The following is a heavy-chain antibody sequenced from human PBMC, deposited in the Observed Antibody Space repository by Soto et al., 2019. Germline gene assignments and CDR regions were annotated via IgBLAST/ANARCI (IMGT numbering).Heavy chain of an antibody. V-gene: IGHV4-59*01. CDR1: GGSISSYY. J-gene: IGHJ6*02. CDR3: ARGRFYYYGMDV. CDR2: IYYSGST. Sequence: PSDTLSLTCTVSGGSISSYYWSWIRQPPGKGLEWIGYIYYSGSTNYNPSLKSRVTISVDTSKNQFSLKLSSVTAADTAVYYCARGRFYYYGMDVWGQGXTVTVYS.